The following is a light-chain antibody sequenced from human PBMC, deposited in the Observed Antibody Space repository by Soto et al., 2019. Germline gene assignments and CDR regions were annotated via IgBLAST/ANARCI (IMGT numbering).Light chain of an antibody. CDR1: QGVGND. V-gene: IGKV1-6*01. Sequence: AIQMTQFPSSLSASIGDRVTITCRASQGVGNDLGWYQQKPGQAPRLLIYLSSTLQTRVPSRFSGSGSGSDFSLTISGLQPEDSATYYCLQDYRTPYTFGQGTKLEI. J-gene: IGKJ2*01. CDR3: LQDYRTPYT. CDR2: LSS.